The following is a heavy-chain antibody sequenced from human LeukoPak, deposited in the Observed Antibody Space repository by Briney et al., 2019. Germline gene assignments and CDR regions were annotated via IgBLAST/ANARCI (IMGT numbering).Heavy chain of an antibody. CDR1: GFTFSSYE. V-gene: IGHV3-48*03. J-gene: IGHJ3*02. CDR2: ISSSGSTI. Sequence: GGSLRLSCAASGFTFSSYEMNWVRQAPGKGLEWVSYISSSGSTIYYADSVKGRFTISRDNAKTSLYLQMNSLRDEDTAVYYCARGGGSGRWGSAFDMWGQGTMVTVSS. CDR3: ARGGGSGRWGSAFDM. D-gene: IGHD6-19*01.